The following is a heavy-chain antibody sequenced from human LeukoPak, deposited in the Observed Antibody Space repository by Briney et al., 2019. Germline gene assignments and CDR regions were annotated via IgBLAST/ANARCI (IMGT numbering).Heavy chain of an antibody. D-gene: IGHD5-24*01. Sequence: QPGGSLRLSCAASGFTFSSYGVSWVREAPGKGLGWVAVIWYDGSDKYYTDSVKGRFPISRDNSQNTLYLQMNNLRAEDTAVYYCARDWDYKIATIPGYGGQGTRVTVSA. CDR1: GFTFSSYG. CDR2: IWYDGSDK. J-gene: IGHJ4*02. CDR3: ARDWDYKIATIPGY. V-gene: IGHV3-33*08.